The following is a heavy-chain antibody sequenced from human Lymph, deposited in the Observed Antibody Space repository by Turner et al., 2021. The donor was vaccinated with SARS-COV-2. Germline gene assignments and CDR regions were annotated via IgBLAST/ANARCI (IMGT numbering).Heavy chain of an antibody. D-gene: IGHD3-10*01. CDR3: ARYGSGGYFYYGLDV. Sequence: QVQLVESGGGVVQPGRSLRLSCAASGFTFSTYDIHWVRQAVGKGLEWVAVISYDGSNKYYSDSVKVRFTISIDNSKNTLYLQMNSLRAEDTAVYYCARYGSGGYFYYGLDVWGQGTTVTVSS. CDR2: ISYDGSNK. J-gene: IGHJ6*02. CDR1: GFTFSTYD. V-gene: IGHV3-30*14.